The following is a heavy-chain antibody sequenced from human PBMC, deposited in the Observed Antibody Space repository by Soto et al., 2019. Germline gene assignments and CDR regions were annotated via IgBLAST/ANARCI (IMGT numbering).Heavy chain of an antibody. Sequence: SLRLSCAASGFTFSSYGMHWVRQAPGKGLEWVAVIWYDGSNKYYADSVKGRFTISRDNSKNTLYLQMNSLRAEDTAVYYCARDSRRLPFDYWGQGTLVTVSS. CDR2: IWYDGSNK. CDR3: ARDSRRLPFDY. V-gene: IGHV3-33*01. J-gene: IGHJ4*02. CDR1: GFTFSSYG. D-gene: IGHD2-15*01.